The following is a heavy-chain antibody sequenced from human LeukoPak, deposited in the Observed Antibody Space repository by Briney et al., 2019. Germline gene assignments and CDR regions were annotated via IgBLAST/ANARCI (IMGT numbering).Heavy chain of an antibody. J-gene: IGHJ4*02. CDR2: ISGSGGST. D-gene: IGHD3-10*01. Sequence: GGSLRRSCAASGFTFSSYAMSWVRQAPGKGLEWVSAISGSGGSTYYADSVKGRFTISRDNSKNTLYLQMNSLRAEDTAVYYCASNPKIYYYGSGSFGYWGQGTLVTVSS. CDR3: ASNPKIYYYGSGSFGY. CDR1: GFTFSSYA. V-gene: IGHV3-23*01.